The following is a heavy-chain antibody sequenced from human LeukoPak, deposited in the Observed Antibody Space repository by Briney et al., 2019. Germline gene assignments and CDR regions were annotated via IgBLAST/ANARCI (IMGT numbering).Heavy chain of an antibody. Sequence: GGSLRLSCAASGFTFSSYAMSWVRQAPGEGLEWVSRIGVNGVTTYYADSVKGRFTISRDDSRNTVYLQLNNLRVEDTAIYYCARASWISTADAVCWGQGTQVTVSS. CDR2: IGVNGVTT. CDR1: GFTFSSYA. CDR3: ARASWISTADAVC. J-gene: IGHJ4*02. D-gene: IGHD2-2*03. V-gene: IGHV3-23*01.